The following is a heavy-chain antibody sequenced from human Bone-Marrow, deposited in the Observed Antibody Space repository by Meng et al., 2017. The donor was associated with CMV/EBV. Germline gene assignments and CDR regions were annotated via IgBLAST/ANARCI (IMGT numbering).Heavy chain of an antibody. CDR2: TYYRSKWYN. Sequence: LRLSCATSGDSVSSINTAWNWIRQSPSRGLEWLGRTYYRSKWYNNYAVSVKSPTTISPNTSTNQYSLHLNFVTPEDTAVYYCVREGGDAFDIWGQGTMVTVSS. D-gene: IGHD3-10*01. CDR3: VREGGDAFDI. J-gene: IGHJ3*02. V-gene: IGHV6-1*01. CDR1: GDSVSSINTA.